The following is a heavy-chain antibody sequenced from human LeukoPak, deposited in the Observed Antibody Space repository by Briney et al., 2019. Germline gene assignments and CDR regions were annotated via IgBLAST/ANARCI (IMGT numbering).Heavy chain of an antibody. D-gene: IGHD3-10*01. Sequence: SETLSLTCAVYGGSFSGYYWSWIRQPPGKGLEWIGEINHSGSTNYNPSLKSRVTISVDTSKNQFSLKLSSVTAADTAVYYCARHTVVRGVLTWFDPWGQGTLVTVSS. CDR3: ARHTVVRGVLTWFDP. CDR2: INHSGST. J-gene: IGHJ5*02. CDR1: GGSFSGYY. V-gene: IGHV4-34*01.